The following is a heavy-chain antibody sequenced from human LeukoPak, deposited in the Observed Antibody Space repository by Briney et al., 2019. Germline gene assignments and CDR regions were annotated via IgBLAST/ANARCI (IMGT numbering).Heavy chain of an antibody. J-gene: IGHJ4*02. CDR3: ARGTQFSGSFSHFDY. D-gene: IGHD1-26*01. V-gene: IGHV3-30*01. Sequence: GALRLSCAASGFTFGNYAVHWVRQAPGKGLEWVAVVSHDATYKFYGDSVKGRFTISRDNYRSTLYLQLDSLTVEDTAVYNCARGTQFSGSFSHFDYWGQGTLVTLSS. CDR1: GFTFGNYA. CDR2: VSHDATYK.